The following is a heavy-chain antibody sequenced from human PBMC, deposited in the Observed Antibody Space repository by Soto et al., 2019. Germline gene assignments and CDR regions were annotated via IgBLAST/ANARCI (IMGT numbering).Heavy chain of an antibody. Sequence: GSLRLSCAASGFTFSSYAMSWVRQAPGKGLEWVSAISGSGGSTYYADSVKGRFTISRDNSRNTLYLQMNSLRAEDTAVYYCAKDRDYGEVGMDVWGQGTTVTVSS. J-gene: IGHJ6*02. CDR1: GFTFSSYA. V-gene: IGHV3-23*01. CDR2: ISGSGGST. D-gene: IGHD4-17*01. CDR3: AKDRDYGEVGMDV.